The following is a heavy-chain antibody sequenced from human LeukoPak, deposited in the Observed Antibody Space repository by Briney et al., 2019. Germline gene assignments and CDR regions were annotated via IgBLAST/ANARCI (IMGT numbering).Heavy chain of an antibody. Sequence: GGSLRLSCAASVITFSDDSMNWVRQAPGSGLEWVAYISPASKTIKYADSVKGRFTISRDNAKKSLYLQMNSLRAEDTALYYCARDLSGGGYFDSWGQGTLVTVSS. J-gene: IGHJ4*02. CDR1: VITFSDDS. V-gene: IGHV3-48*04. CDR2: ISPASKTI. CDR3: ARDLSGGGYFDS. D-gene: IGHD3-10*01.